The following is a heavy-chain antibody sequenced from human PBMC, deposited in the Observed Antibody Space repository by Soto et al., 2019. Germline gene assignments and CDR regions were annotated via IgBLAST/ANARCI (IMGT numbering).Heavy chain of an antibody. CDR2: ISYDGSNK. D-gene: IGHD6-13*01. CDR1: GFTFSSYA. J-gene: IGHJ6*02. V-gene: IGHV3-30-3*01. Sequence: GSLRLSCAASGFTFSSYAMHWVRQAPGKGLEWVAVISYDGSNKYYADSVKGRFTISRDNSKNTLYLQMNSLRAEDTAVYYCARRXSSSWYDNWYYYYGMDVWGQGTTVTVSS. CDR3: ARRXSSSWYDNWYYYYGMDV.